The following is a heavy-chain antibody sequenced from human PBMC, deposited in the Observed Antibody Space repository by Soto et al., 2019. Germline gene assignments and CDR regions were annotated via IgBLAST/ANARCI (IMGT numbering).Heavy chain of an antibody. J-gene: IGHJ6*03. D-gene: IGHD3-3*01. CDR1: GYTFTSYA. CDR3: ARGPTPSITIFGVVTLLYYMDV. Sequence: ASVKVSCKASGYTFTSYAMHWVRQAPGQRLEWMGWINAGNGNTKYSQKFQGRVTITRDTSASTAYMELSSLRSEDTAVYYCARGPTPSITIFGVVTLLYYMDVWGKGTTVTVSS. CDR2: INAGNGNT. V-gene: IGHV1-3*01.